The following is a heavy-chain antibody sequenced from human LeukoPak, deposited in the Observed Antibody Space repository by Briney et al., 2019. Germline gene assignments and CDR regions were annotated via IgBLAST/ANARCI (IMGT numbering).Heavy chain of an antibody. D-gene: IGHD3-10*01. CDR1: GYSFTKYW. Sequence: GESLKISCKGSGYSFTKYWIGWVRQMPGKGLEWMGIISPGDSESRYSPSFQGQVTISADKSINTAYLQWISLRASDTAMYYCARPGSGRRNDAFDIWGQETMVSVSS. CDR3: ARPGSGRRNDAFDI. V-gene: IGHV5-51*01. J-gene: IGHJ3*02. CDR2: ISPGDSES.